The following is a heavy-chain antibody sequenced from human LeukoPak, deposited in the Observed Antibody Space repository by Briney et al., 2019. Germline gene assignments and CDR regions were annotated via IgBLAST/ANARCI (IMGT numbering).Heavy chain of an antibody. V-gene: IGHV4-61*08. D-gene: IGHD3-16*02. Sequence: SQTLSLTCTVSGGSISSGGYYWSWIRQPPGKGLEWIGYIYYSGSTNYNPSLKSRVTISVDTSKNQFSLKLSSVTAADTAVYYCARDDYDYVWGSYRPFVDWGQGTLVTVSS. CDR2: IYYSGST. CDR3: ARDDYDYVWGSYRPFVD. J-gene: IGHJ4*02. CDR1: GGSISSGGYY.